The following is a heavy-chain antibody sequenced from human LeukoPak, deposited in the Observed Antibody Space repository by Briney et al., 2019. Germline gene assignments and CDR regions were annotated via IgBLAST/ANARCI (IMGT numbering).Heavy chain of an antibody. J-gene: IGHJ4*02. CDR2: ISASGGST. CDR1: GFTFSTHA. V-gene: IGHV3-23*01. CDR3: AKARGGSRTFDY. D-gene: IGHD3-10*01. Sequence: PGGSLRLSCAASGFTFSTHAMSWVRQAPGKGLEWVSDISASGGSTYYADSVKGRFTVSRDNSKNTVYLQMSSLRADDTALYYCAKARGGSRTFDYWGQGTLVTVSS.